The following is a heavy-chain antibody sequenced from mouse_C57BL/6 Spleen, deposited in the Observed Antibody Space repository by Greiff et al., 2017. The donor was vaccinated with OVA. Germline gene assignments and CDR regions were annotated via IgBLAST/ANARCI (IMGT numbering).Heavy chain of an antibody. CDR2: INPNNGGT. J-gene: IGHJ1*03. D-gene: IGHD2-3*01. V-gene: IGHV1-18*01. Sequence: VQLKQSGPELVKPGASVKIPCKASGYTFTDYNMDWVKQSHGKSLEWIGDINPNNGGTIYNQKFKGKATLTVDKSSSTAYMELRSLTSEDTAVYYCAREGIYDGYYRWYFDVWGTGTTVTVSS. CDR1: GYTFTDYN. CDR3: AREGIYDGYYRWYFDV.